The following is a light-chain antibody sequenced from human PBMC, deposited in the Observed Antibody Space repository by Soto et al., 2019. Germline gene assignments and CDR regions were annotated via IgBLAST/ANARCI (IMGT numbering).Light chain of an antibody. CDR1: SSDVGGYKY. J-gene: IGLJ2*01. CDR2: EVS. V-gene: IGLV2-8*01. CDR3: SSYAVSKHVV. Sequence: QSALTQPPSASGSPGKSVTIPCTGTSSDVGGYKYVFWYQHHPGKAPKLMIYEVSQRPSGVPDRFSGSKTGNTAYLTVSGLQAEDEVDYYCSSYAVSKHVVFGGGTKLTVL.